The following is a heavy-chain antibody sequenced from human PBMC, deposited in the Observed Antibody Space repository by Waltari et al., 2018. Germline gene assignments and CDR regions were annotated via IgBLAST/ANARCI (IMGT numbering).Heavy chain of an antibody. CDR1: GYTFTSYA. J-gene: IGHJ4*02. CDR2: INAGNGNT. Sequence: QVQLVQSGAEVKKPGASVKVSCKASGYTFTSYAMHWVRQAHGQRPEWMGWINAGNGNTKYSQEFQGRVTITRDTSASTAYMELSSLRSEDMAVYYCARGAGYSSSWSAPVDYWGQGTLVTVSS. D-gene: IGHD6-13*01. CDR3: ARGAGYSSSWSAPVDY. V-gene: IGHV1-3*03.